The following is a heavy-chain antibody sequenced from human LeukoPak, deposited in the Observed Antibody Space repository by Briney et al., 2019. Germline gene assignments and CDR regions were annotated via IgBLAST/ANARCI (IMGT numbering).Heavy chain of an antibody. D-gene: IGHD6-13*01. CDR3: ARIYSSSWFLNWFDP. CDR1: GDSISSSSSY. J-gene: IGHJ5*02. V-gene: IGHV4-39*01. CDR2: IYYSGST. Sequence: SETLSLTCTASGDSISSSSSYWGWIRQPPGEGLEWIGSIYYSGSTYYSTSLKSRVTISVDTSKNQFSLKLNSVTAADTAVYYCARIYSSSWFLNWFDPWGQGTLVTVSS.